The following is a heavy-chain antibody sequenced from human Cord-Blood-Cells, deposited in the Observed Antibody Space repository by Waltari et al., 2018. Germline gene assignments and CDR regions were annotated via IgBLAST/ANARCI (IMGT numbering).Heavy chain of an antibody. CDR2: ISGSGGST. Sequence: EVQLVESGGGLVQPGGSLRLSCAPSGFTFSSYAMSWVRQAPGKGLEWVSAISGSGGSTYYADSVKGRFTISRDNSKNTLYLQMNSLRAEDTAVYYCAKDPDYDILTGYYWFDPWGQGTLVTVSS. CDR1: GFTFSSYA. D-gene: IGHD3-9*01. CDR3: AKDPDYDILTGYYWFDP. V-gene: IGHV3-23*04. J-gene: IGHJ5*02.